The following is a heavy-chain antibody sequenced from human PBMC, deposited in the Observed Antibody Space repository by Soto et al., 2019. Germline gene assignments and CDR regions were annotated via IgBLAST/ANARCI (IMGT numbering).Heavy chain of an antibody. CDR1: GFTFDDYA. CDR2: ISWNSGSI. J-gene: IGHJ2*01. CDR3: AKDMGSYSSGPGYFYL. D-gene: IGHD6-19*01. V-gene: IGHV3-9*01. Sequence: EVQLVESGGGLVQPGRSLRLSCAASGFTFDDYAMHWVRQAPGKGLEWVSGISWNSGSIGYADSVKGRFTISRDNAKNSLYLQMNSLRAEATALYYCAKDMGSYSSGPGYFYLWGRGTLVTVSS.